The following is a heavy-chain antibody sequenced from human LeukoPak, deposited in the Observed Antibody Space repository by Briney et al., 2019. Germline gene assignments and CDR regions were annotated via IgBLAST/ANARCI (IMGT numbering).Heavy chain of an antibody. CDR1: GYTFTSYG. CDR3: ARADTLLDAFDI. J-gene: IGHJ3*02. CDR2: INPNSGGT. V-gene: IGHV1-2*02. Sequence: ASVKVSCKASGYTFTSYGINWVRQAPGQGLEWMGWINPNSGGTNYAQKFQGRVTMTRDTSISTAYMELSRLRSDDTAVYYCARADTLLDAFDIWGQGTMVTVSS. D-gene: IGHD5-18*01.